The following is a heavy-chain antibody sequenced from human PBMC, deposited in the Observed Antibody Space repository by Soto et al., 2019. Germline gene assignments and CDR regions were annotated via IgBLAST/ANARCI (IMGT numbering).Heavy chain of an antibody. J-gene: IGHJ4*02. D-gene: IGHD3-22*01. CDR2: IYYSGST. Sequence: PSETLSLTCTVSGGSISSYYWSWIRQPPGKGLEWIGYIYYSGSTNYNPSLKSRVTISVDTSKNQFSLKLSSVTAADTAVYYCARSEVYYYDSSGHYYFDYWGQGTLVTVSS. CDR1: GGSISSYY. V-gene: IGHV4-59*01. CDR3: ARSEVYYYDSSGHYYFDY.